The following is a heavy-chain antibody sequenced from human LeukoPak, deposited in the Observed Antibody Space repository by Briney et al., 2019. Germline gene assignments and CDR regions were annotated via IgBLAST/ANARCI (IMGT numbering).Heavy chain of an antibody. CDR2: IKQDGIET. CDR1: GFTFTNYW. J-gene: IGHJ5*02. Sequence: GGSLRLSCAASGFTFTNYWINWVRQAPGKGREWVVNIKQDGIETNYLHSVKGRFTISRDNAKTSLYLEMNSLRAEDTAVYYCARGGLATIYNWSDPWGQGTLVTVSS. CDR3: ARGGLATIYNWSDP. D-gene: IGHD5-24*01. V-gene: IGHV3-7*01.